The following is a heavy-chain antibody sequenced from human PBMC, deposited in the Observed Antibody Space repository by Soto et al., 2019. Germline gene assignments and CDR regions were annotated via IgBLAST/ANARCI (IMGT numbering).Heavy chain of an antibody. Sequence: ASVKVTCKTCVYTFTSHGISWVRQAPGQGLEWMGWMSAYNGNANYAENLQGRVTMTTDTSTSTAYMELRSLRVDDTAVYFCARETIAVPGSRGGFDYWGQGTPVTVSS. CDR2: MSAYNGNA. CDR3: ARETIAVPGSRGGFDY. D-gene: IGHD6-19*01. CDR1: VYTFTSHG. V-gene: IGHV1-18*04. J-gene: IGHJ4*02.